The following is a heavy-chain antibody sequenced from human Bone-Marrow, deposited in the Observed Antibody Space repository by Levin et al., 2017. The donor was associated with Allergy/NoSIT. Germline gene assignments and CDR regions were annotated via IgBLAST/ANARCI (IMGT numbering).Heavy chain of an antibody. D-gene: IGHD5-24*01. CDR3: ARGGERWLQPIDY. V-gene: IGHV3-48*03. CDR2: ISSSGSTI. J-gene: IGHJ4*02. CDR1: GFTFSSYE. Sequence: PGGSLRLSCAASGFTFSSYEMNWVRQAPGKGLEWVSYISSSGSTIYYADSVKGRFTISRDNAKNSLYLQMNSLRAEDTAVYYCARGGERWLQPIDYWGQGTLVTVSS.